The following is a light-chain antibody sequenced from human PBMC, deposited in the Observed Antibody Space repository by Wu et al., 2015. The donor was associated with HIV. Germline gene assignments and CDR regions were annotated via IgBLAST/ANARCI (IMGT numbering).Light chain of an antibody. CDR2: GAS. J-gene: IGKJ5*01. CDR3: QQYVSSIT. Sequence: EIVLTQSPGTLSLSPGERATLSCRASQSISNNYLAWYQQKPGQAPRVLIYGASSRATGIPDRFSGGGSGTDLSLTISRLEPEDFAVYYCQQYVSSITFGQGTRLDIK. CDR1: QSISNNY. V-gene: IGKV3-20*01.